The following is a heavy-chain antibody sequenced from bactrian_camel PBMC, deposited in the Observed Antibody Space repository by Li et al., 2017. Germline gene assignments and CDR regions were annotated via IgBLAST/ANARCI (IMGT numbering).Heavy chain of an antibody. D-gene: IGHD4*01. Sequence: DVQLVESGGGSVQTGGSLKLSCAASGSGYISGTYCLGWFRQVPGKEREGVAFLHSGGGTTYYADSVKGRFTISGDNAKNTVHLQMDSLKPEDTATYYCVAGAACGTIAFPTEQQYEHDYWGQGTQVTVS. CDR3: VAGAACGTIAFPTEQQYEHDY. V-gene: IGHV3S40*01. J-gene: IGHJ4*01. CDR1: GSGYISGTYC. CDR2: LHSGGGTT.